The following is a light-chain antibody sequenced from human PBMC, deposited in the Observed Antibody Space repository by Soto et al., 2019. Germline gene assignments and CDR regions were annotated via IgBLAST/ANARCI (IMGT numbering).Light chain of an antibody. J-gene: IGLJ1*01. V-gene: IGLV1-51*02. CDR1: SSDIGRNY. CDR2: ENY. Sequence: QSVLTQPPSVSAAPGQKVTISCSGSSSDIGRNYVSWYKHLPRTAPKLLIYENYKRPSGIPDRFSGSKPGTSATLGITGLQTGDEADYYCGTWDSSLTTFVFGPGTKVTVL. CDR3: GTWDSSLTTFV.